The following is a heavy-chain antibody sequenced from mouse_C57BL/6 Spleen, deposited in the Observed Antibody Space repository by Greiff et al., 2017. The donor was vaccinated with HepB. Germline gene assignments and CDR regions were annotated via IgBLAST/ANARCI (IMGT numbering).Heavy chain of an antibody. D-gene: IGHD1-1*01. CDR3: ARSTTVVVFDY. J-gene: IGHJ2*01. CDR1: GYSITSGYY. V-gene: IGHV3-6*01. Sequence: DVQLQESGPGLVKPSQSLSLTCSVTGYSITSGYYWNWIRQFPGNKLEWMGYISYDGSNNYNPSLKNRISITRDTSKNQFFLKLNSVTTEDTATYYCARSTTVVVFDYWGQGTTLTVSS. CDR2: ISYDGSN.